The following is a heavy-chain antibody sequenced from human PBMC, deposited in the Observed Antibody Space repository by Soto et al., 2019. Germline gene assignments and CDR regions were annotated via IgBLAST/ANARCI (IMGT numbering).Heavy chain of an antibody. CDR3: VRGTNCKTTSTCYRYFDF. Sequence: PSETLSLTCAVYGGSFSGYYWSWIRQPPGKGLEWIGEINHSGSTNYNPSLKSRVTISVDTSKNQFSLKLGSVTAADTAVYYCVRGTNCKTTSTCYRYFDFWGRGTLVTVSS. CDR2: INHSGST. J-gene: IGHJ4*01. CDR1: GGSFSGYY. D-gene: IGHD2-2*01. V-gene: IGHV4-34*01.